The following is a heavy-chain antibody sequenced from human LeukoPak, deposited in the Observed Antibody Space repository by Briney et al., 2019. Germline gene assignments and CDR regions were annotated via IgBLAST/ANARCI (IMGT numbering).Heavy chain of an antibody. J-gene: IGHJ4*02. D-gene: IGHD2-15*01. CDR1: GYTFTGYY. Sequence: GASVKVSCKASGYTFTGYYIHWVRQAPGQGLEWMGWINPNSGGTNYAQKFQGRVTMTRDTSISTAYMELSRLRSEDTAVYYCATRWRGIVVVVEGALDYWGQGTLVTVSS. CDR2: INPNSGGT. V-gene: IGHV1-2*02. CDR3: ATRWRGIVVVVEGALDY.